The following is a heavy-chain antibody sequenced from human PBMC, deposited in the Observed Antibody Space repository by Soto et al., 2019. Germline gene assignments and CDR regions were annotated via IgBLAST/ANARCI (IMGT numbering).Heavy chain of an antibody. CDR1: GFSITTYW. CDR3: ARDVGFDYVN. V-gene: IGHV3-7*01. D-gene: IGHD3-16*01. CDR2: IKQDGSEI. Sequence: EVQLVESGGGLVQPGGSLRISCAVSGFSITTYWMSWVRQAPGKGLQWVASIKQDGSEIYYLDSVRGRFTISRDSAENSLHLLMNSLSAEEAGVYFCARDVGFDYVNWGQGTLVTVSS. J-gene: IGHJ4*02.